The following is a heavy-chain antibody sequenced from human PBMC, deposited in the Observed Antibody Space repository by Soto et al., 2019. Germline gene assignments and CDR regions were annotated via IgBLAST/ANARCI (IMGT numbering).Heavy chain of an antibody. CDR1: GGSISSSSYY. CDR2: IYYSGST. J-gene: IGHJ4*02. V-gene: IGHV4-39*01. CDR3: ASWLESSGYDYFDY. D-gene: IGHD5-12*01. Sequence: SETLSLTCTVSGGSISSSSYYWGWIRQPPGKGLEWIGSIYYSGSTYYNPSLKSRVTISVDTSKNQFSLKLSSVTAADTAVYYCASWLESSGYDYFDYWGQGTLVTVSS.